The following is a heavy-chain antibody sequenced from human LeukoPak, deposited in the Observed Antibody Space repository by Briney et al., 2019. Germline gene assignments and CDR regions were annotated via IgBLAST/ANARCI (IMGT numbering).Heavy chain of an antibody. Sequence: SETLSLTCTVSGGSISSDYWSWIRRPPGKGLEWIGYIYYTGSTNYNPSLKSRVTISVDTSKNQFSLKLSSVTAADTAVYYCAKDPPRYTNSFPYFFDYWGQGTLVTVSS. J-gene: IGHJ4*02. CDR1: GGSISSDY. V-gene: IGHV4-59*01. CDR3: AKDPPRYTNSFPYFFDY. D-gene: IGHD6-6*01. CDR2: IYYTGST.